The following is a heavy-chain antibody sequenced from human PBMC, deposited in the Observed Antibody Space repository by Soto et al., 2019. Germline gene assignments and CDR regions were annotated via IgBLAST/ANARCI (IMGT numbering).Heavy chain of an antibody. CDR3: ATAYDSGVDP. Sequence: QLQLVQSGAEVERPGASVRVSCKAYGYPFSKYGISWIRQAPGQGLEWMGWIKPDKGDTNYAQKFQGRVTMTTDTSSNTAYMELRSLRSDATAVYYCATAYDSGVDPWGQGTLVSVSS. CDR2: IKPDKGDT. CDR1: GYPFSKYG. D-gene: IGHD5-12*01. J-gene: IGHJ5*02. V-gene: IGHV1-18*04.